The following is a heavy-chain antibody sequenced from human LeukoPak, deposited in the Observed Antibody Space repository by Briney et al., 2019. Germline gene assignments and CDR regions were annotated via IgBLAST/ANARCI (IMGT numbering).Heavy chain of an antibody. CDR1: GFTFDDYA. J-gene: IGHJ4*02. CDR2: ISWNSGSI. D-gene: IGHD5-18*01. V-gene: IGHV3-9*01. Sequence: GGSLRLSCAASGFTFDDYAMHWVRQAPGKGLEWVSGISWNSGSIGYADSVKGRFTISRDNAKNSLYLQMNSLRAEDTALYYCAKAYSYGRTSYYFDYWGQGTLVTVSS. CDR3: AKAYSYGRTSYYFDY.